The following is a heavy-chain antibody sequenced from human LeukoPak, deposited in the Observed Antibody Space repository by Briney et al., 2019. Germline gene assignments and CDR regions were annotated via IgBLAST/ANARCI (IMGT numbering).Heavy chain of an antibody. V-gene: IGHV1-2*06. CDR3: AITYANNAFDV. CDR2: INPNSGGT. CDR1: GYTFTYFY. D-gene: IGHD3-16*01. J-gene: IGHJ3*01. Sequence: ASVKVSCKASGYTFTYFYIHWVRQAPGQGLEWMGRINPNSGGTDYAQNFRGRVTLTRDTSITTDYMEVTRRTSDDTAVYYCAITYANNAFDVWGQGTMVTVSS.